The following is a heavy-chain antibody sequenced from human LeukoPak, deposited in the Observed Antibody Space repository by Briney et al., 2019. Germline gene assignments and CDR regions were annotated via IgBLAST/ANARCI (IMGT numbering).Heavy chain of an antibody. Sequence: SETLSLTCSVSGYSFTSGHYWGWIRQPPGKGLEWIANIYHTGSAHYNPSLKSRVTISVDTSKNQFSLKLSSVTAADTAVYYCARYCTSTTCILRGFDYWGQGTLDTVSS. V-gene: IGHV4-38-2*01. CDR1: GYSFTSGHY. CDR2: IYHTGSA. D-gene: IGHD2-2*01. J-gene: IGHJ4*02. CDR3: ARYCTSTTCILRGFDY.